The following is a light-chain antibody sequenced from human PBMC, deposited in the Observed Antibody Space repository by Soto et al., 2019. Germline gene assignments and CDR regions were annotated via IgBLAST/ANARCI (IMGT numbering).Light chain of an antibody. Sequence: EIVMTQSPATLSVSPGERATLSCRASQSVSVNLAWYQQKPGQAPRLLIYGASTRATGIPARFSGSGSGTEFTLTISSLQSEDFAVYYCQQYNNWPSITFGQGTRLEIK. CDR2: GAS. V-gene: IGKV3-15*01. J-gene: IGKJ5*01. CDR1: QSVSVN. CDR3: QQYNNWPSIT.